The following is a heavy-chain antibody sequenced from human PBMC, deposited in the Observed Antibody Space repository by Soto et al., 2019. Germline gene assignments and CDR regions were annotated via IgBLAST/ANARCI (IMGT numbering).Heavy chain of an antibody. V-gene: IGHV5-51*01. CDR3: ARLWYWDYYGMDV. J-gene: IGHJ6*02. CDR2: IYPGDSDT. Sequence: PGESLKISCKGSGYSFTSYWIGWVRQMPGKGLEWMGIIYPGDSDTRYSLSFQGQVTISADKSISTAYLQWSSLKASDTAMYYCARLWYWDYYGMDVWGQGTTVTVSS. D-gene: IGHD2-8*02. CDR1: GYSFTSYW.